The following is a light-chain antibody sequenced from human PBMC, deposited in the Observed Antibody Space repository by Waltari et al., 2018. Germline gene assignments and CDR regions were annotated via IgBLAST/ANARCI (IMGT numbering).Light chain of an antibody. J-gene: IGLJ3*02. V-gene: IGLV3-1*01. Sequence: SYELTHHPSVSVSPGQPATIPCPGDQLGHKFASWYQQKPGQSTVVVIYEDKKRPSGLPERFSGSNSGNAATLTISGTQAVDEADYYCQTWDGTTAVFGGGTKLTVL. CDR2: EDK. CDR3: QTWDGTTAV. CDR1: QLGHKF.